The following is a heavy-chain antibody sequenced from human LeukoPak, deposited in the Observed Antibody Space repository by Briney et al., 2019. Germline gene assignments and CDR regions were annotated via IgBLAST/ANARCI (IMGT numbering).Heavy chain of an antibody. CDR1: GFTFSSYT. V-gene: IGHV3-21*01. Sequence: PGGSLRLSCEASGFTFSSYTMNWVRQAPGKGLEWVSSISSSSSYIYYADSVKGRFTISRDNAKNSLYLQMNSLRADDTAVYYCATESIELATIPLGYWGQGTLVTVSS. D-gene: IGHD5-24*01. CDR2: ISSSSSYI. CDR3: ATESIELATIPLGY. J-gene: IGHJ4*02.